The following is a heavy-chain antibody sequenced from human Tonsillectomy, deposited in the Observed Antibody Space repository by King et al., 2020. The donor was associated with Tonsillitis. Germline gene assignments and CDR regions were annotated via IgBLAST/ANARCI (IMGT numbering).Heavy chain of an antibody. CDR2: INTNAGNTGNP. CDR3: VRDDWGSDF. D-gene: IGHD7-27*01. V-gene: IGHV7-4-1*02. J-gene: IGHJ4*02. CDR1: GYAFTHYA. Sequence: QLVQSGSELKKPGASVKVSCKASGYAFTHYAMNWVRQAPGQGLEWVGWINTNAGNTGNPTYAQGFTGRFVLSLDTSASTAYLQISNLKAEDTAVCYCVRDDWGSDFWGQGTLVTVSS.